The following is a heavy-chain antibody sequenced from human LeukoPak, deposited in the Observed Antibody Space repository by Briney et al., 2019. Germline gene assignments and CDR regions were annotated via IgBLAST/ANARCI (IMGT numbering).Heavy chain of an antibody. Sequence: SETLSLTCTVSGGSISSYYWSWIRQPAGKGLEWIGRIYTSGSTNYNPSLKSRVTMSVDTSKNQFSLKLSSVTAADTAVYYCAREGKSLLWFGEPVYGMDVWGQGTTVTVSS. CDR1: GGSISSYY. D-gene: IGHD3-10*01. J-gene: IGHJ6*02. CDR2: IYTSGST. CDR3: AREGKSLLWFGEPVYGMDV. V-gene: IGHV4-4*07.